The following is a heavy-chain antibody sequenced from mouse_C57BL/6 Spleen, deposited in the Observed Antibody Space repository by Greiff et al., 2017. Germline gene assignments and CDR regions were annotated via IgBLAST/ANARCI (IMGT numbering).Heavy chain of an antibody. CDR3: ARYGNSVYWYFDV. CDR2: IYPGDGDT. CDR1: GYAFSSSW. V-gene: IGHV1-82*01. D-gene: IGHD2-1*01. Sequence: QVQLQQSGPELVKPGASVKISCKASGYAFSSSWMNWVKQRPGKGLEWIGRIYPGDGDTNYNGKFKGKATLTADKSSSTAFMQLSSLTSEDSAVYFGARYGNSVYWYFDVWGTGTTVTVSS. J-gene: IGHJ1*03.